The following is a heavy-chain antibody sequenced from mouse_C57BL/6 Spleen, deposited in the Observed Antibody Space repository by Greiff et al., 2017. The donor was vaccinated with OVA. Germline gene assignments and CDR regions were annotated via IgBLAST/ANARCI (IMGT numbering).Heavy chain of an antibody. D-gene: IGHD2-3*01. CDR3: ARSDYDGYPLDY. Sequence: EVKVVESGPELVKPGASVKISCKASGYSFTDYNMNWVKQSNGKSLEWIGVINPNYGTTSYNQKFKGKATLTVEQSSSTAYMQLNILTSEDSAVYYCARSDYDGYPLDYWGPGTTLPVSS. V-gene: IGHV1-39*01. J-gene: IGHJ2*01. CDR2: INPNYGTT. CDR1: GYSFTDYN.